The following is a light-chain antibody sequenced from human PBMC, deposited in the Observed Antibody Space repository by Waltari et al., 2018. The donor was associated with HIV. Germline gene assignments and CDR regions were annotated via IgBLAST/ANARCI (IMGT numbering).Light chain of an antibody. CDR1: SFIIGSNY. J-gene: IGLJ2*01. V-gene: IGLV1-51*01. Sequence: QAVLTQPPSVSAAPGPKVRISSSGNSFIIGSNYVPGYQQLPGRAPKLLIYNTNERPSGIPDRFSGSVSDTSATLGITGLQTGDEADYYCGTWDNSLRAGVFGGGTKLTVL. CDR3: GTWDNSLRAGV. CDR2: NTN.